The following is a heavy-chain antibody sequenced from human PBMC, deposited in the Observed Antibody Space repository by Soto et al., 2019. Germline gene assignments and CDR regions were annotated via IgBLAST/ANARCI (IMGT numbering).Heavy chain of an antibody. CDR2: IYYNGNT. CDR1: GASISPYY. CDR3: ARNVDTTRAYYVAF. Sequence: SETLSLTCTVSGASISPYYWSWIRQPPGKGLEWIGYIYYNGNTNYNPSLRSRVTMSVDTSKNQFSLKLNSVTAADKAVYYCARNVDTTRAYYVAFRGQGGLVTDS. V-gene: IGHV4-59*01. J-gene: IGHJ4*02. D-gene: IGHD5-18*01.